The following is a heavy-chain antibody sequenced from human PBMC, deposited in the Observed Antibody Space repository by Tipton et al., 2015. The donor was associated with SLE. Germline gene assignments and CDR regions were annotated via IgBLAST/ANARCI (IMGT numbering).Heavy chain of an antibody. CDR3: ARQAPFRAYSLYYFDY. J-gene: IGHJ4*02. Sequence: TLSLTCTVSAGSITSSSYYWAWIRQPPGKGLEWIGTIYHSGTIDYNPSLKSRVTISLDTSKNQFSLRLSSVTAADTAVYFCARQAPFRAYSLYYFDYWGQGTLVTVSS. V-gene: IGHV4-39*07. CDR2: IYHSGTI. CDR1: AGSITSSSYY. D-gene: IGHD2-21*01.